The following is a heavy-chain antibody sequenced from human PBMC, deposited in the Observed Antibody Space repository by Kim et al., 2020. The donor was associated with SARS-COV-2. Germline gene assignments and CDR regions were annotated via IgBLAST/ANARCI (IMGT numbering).Heavy chain of an antibody. V-gene: IGHV7-4-1*02. CDR3: ARGDPRDY. CDR1: GYTFTKYA. Sequence: ASVKVSCKAFGYTFTKYAINWVRQAPGQGLDWMGWIDTNTGNPTPAQGFTGRFVFSYRSPVGTAYLQISGLKPEDTALYCCARGDPRDYWGQGTLVTVPS. CDR2: IDTNTGNP. J-gene: IGHJ4*02.